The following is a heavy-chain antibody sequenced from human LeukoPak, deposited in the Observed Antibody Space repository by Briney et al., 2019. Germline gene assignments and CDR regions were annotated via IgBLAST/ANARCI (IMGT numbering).Heavy chain of an antibody. CDR3: AGYGKSKLDY. D-gene: IGHD1-1*01. CDR1: GFTFSIYW. V-gene: IGHV3-7*05. J-gene: IGHJ4*02. Sequence: HPGGSLRLSCAASGFTFSIYWMTWVRQAPGKGLEWVANIKEDGNEKYYVDSVKGRFTISRDNAKNSLYLQMNSLRAEDTAVYYCAGYGKSKLDYWGQGTVVTVSS. CDR2: IKEDGNEK.